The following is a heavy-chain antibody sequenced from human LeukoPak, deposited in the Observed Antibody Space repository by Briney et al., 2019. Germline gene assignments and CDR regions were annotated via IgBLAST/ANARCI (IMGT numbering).Heavy chain of an antibody. CDR3: GRGAGNTYYFDY. Sequence: GASVKVSCKASGGIFSSYVISWVRQAPGQGLEWMGGIIPYFGTANYAQKFQGRVTITADESTRTAYMELSSLRSEDAAEYYCGRGAGNTYYFDYWGQGTLVTVSS. J-gene: IGHJ4*02. V-gene: IGHV1-69*01. D-gene: IGHD1-26*01. CDR1: GGIFSSYV. CDR2: IIPYFGTA.